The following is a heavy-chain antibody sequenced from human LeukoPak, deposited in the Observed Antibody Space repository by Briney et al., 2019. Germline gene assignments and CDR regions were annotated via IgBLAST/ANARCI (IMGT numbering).Heavy chain of an antibody. Sequence: GGSLRLSCTASGFTFGDYAMSWFRQAPGKGLEWGGFIRSKAYGGTTEYAASVKGRVTISRDDARRSAYLQMNSLKTEDTAVYYCTRDDSSDYYYGHTPPGFDYWGQGTLVTVSS. D-gene: IGHD3-22*01. J-gene: IGHJ4*02. V-gene: IGHV3-49*03. CDR1: GFTFGDYA. CDR2: IRSKAYGGTT. CDR3: TRDDSSDYYYGHTPPGFDY.